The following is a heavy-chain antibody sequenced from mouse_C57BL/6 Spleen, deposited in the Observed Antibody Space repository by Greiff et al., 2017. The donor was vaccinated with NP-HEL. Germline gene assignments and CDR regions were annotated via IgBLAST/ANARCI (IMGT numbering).Heavy chain of an antibody. D-gene: IGHD2-4*01. Sequence: EVMLVESGGGLVKPGGSLKLSCAASGFTFSSYAMSWVRQTPEKRLEWVATISDGGSYTYYPDNVKGRFTISRDNAKNNLYLQMSHLKSEDTAMYYCARVERLEAWFAYWGQGTLVTVSA. V-gene: IGHV5-4*03. CDR3: ARVERLEAWFAY. J-gene: IGHJ3*01. CDR2: ISDGGSYT. CDR1: GFTFSSYA.